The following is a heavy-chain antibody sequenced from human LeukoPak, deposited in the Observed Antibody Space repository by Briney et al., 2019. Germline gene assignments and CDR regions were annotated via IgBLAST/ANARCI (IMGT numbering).Heavy chain of an antibody. V-gene: IGHV4-31*03. CDR2: IYYSGST. CDR1: GGSISSGGYY. Sequence: PSETLSLTCTVSGGSISSGGYYWSWIRQHPGKGLEWIGYIYYSGSTYYNPSLKSRVIIVVDTSKNQFSLKLSSVTAADTAVYYCARLTPYPGVWASDYWGQGTLVTVSS. CDR3: ARLTPYPGVWASDY. J-gene: IGHJ4*02. D-gene: IGHD4-23*01.